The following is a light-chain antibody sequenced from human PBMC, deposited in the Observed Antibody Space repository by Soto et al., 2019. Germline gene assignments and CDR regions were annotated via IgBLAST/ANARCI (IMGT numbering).Light chain of an antibody. CDR3: AAWDDILNGYV. J-gene: IGLJ1*01. V-gene: IGLV2-11*01. CDR1: SSDVGGYHY. Sequence: QSALTQPRSVSGSPGQSVTISCTGTSSDVGGYHYVSWYQHHPGKAPKLMIYDVARRPSGVPDRFSGSKSGNTASLTISGLQAEDEADYYCAAWDDILNGYVFGGGTKVTVL. CDR2: DVA.